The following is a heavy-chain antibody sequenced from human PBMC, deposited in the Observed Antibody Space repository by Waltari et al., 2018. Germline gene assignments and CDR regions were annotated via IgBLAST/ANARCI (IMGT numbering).Heavy chain of an antibody. J-gene: IGHJ4*02. CDR1: GFTFSSYA. CDR3: ARDLRRYSSSWSGDY. D-gene: IGHD6-13*01. Sequence: QVQLVESGGGVVQPGRSLRLSCAASGFTFSSYAMHWVRQAPGKGLGWVAVISYDGSNKYYADSVKGRFTISRDNSKNTLYLQMNSLRAEDTAVYYCARDLRRYSSSWSGDYWGQGTLVTVSS. CDR2: ISYDGSNK. V-gene: IGHV3-30-3*01.